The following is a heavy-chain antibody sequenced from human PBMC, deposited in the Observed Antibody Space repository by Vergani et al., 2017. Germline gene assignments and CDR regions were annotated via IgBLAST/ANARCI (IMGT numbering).Heavy chain of an antibody. J-gene: IGHJ6*03. V-gene: IGHV4-4*07. CDR2: IYTSGGT. Sequence: QVQLQESGPGLVKPSETLSLTCTVSGGSISSYYWSWIRQPAGKGLEWIGRIYTSGGTNYNPPLKSRVTMSVDTSKNQLSLKLSSVTAADTAVYYCARASPYYYDSSGYLSRAYREPYYYYNYMDVWGKGTTVTVSS. CDR3: ARASPYYYDSSGYLSRAYREPYYYYNYMDV. D-gene: IGHD3-22*01. CDR1: GGSISSYY.